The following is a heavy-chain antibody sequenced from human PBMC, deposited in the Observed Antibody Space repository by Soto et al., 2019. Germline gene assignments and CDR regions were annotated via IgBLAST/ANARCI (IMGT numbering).Heavy chain of an antibody. Sequence: QVQLQESGPGLVQPSQTLSLTCSVSGDPVSSGSYYWTWVRQPPVKGLEWIGCIYYTGSTYYNPSPERRLNKSIGTSKNQLSIHPYSVPAAGTAVYFCAAKLGTTHYFDFWGQGSLVAVSS. CDR1: GDPVSSGSYY. D-gene: IGHD7-27*01. CDR3: AAKLGTTHYFDF. V-gene: IGHV4-31*03. J-gene: IGHJ4*02. CDR2: IYYTGST.